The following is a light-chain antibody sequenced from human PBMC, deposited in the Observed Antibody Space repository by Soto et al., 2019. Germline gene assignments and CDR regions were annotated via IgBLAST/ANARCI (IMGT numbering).Light chain of an antibody. V-gene: IGLV1-44*01. Sequence: QSVLTQPPSASGTPGQIVAISCSGGSSNIGSNTVTWYQQLPGTAPKLLIYSTSQRSSGVPGRFSGSKSGASASLSISGLQSEDEADYYCAAWDDRLDVYVFGTGTKVTV. CDR1: SSNIGSNT. CDR2: STS. J-gene: IGLJ1*01. CDR3: AAWDDRLDVYV.